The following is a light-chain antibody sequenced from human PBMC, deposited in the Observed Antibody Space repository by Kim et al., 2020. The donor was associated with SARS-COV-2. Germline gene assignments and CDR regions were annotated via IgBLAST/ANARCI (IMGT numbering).Light chain of an antibody. CDR3: QLWDIGSDHPV. V-gene: IGLV3-21*04. CDR1: NIGSKS. J-gene: IGLJ3*02. CDR2: YDD. Sequence: PGKTATITCGGNNIGSKSVHWYQQKPGQAPVLVIYYDDVRPSGIPERFSGSNSGDTATLTISTVDAGDEADYYCQLWDIGSDHPVFGGGTKLTVL.